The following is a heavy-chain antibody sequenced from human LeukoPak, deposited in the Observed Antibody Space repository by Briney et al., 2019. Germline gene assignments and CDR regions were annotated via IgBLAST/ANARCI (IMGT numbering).Heavy chain of an antibody. Sequence: ASVTVSFTSSGYTFTVYYMHWVRQAPGQGLEWMGWINPNSGGTNYAQKFQGRVTITRDTSISTAYMELSRLRSDDTAVYYCATYSSSWYYFDYWGQGTLVTVSS. J-gene: IGHJ4*02. CDR1: GYTFTVYY. V-gene: IGHV1-2*02. D-gene: IGHD6-13*01. CDR2: INPNSGGT. CDR3: ATYSSSWYYFDY.